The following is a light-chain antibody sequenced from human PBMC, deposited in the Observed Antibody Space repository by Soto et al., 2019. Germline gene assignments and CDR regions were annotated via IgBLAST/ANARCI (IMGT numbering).Light chain of an antibody. Sequence: EIQMTQSPSSLSASVGDRVTITCRASQSISSYLNWYQQRPGKAPKVLIYGASTLQSGVPSRFSGSGSGTEFTLTISSLQPEDFATYYCQQGYSISWTFGQGGKAAIK. CDR2: GAS. V-gene: IGKV1-39*01. CDR1: QSISSY. J-gene: IGKJ1*01. CDR3: QQGYSISWT.